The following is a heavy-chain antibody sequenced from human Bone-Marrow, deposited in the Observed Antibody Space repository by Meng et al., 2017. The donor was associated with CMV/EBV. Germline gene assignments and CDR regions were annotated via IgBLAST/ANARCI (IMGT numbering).Heavy chain of an antibody. J-gene: IGHJ4*02. D-gene: IGHD6-6*01. V-gene: IGHV3-66*02. Sequence: LSLTCAASGFTFSRYWMSWVRQAPGKGLEWVSVIYSGGSTYYADSVKGRFTISRDNSKNTLYLQMNSLRAEDTAVYYCARGLGYSSSSVGYWGQGTLVTVSS. CDR2: IYSGGST. CDR3: ARGLGYSSSSVGY. CDR1: GFTFSRYW.